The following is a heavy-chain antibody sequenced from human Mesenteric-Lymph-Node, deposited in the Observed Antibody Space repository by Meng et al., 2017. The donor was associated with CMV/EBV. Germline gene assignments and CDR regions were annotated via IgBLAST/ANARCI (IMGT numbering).Heavy chain of an antibody. CDR1: GYTFTSFG. Sequence: GESLKISCKASGYTFTSFGISWLRQAPGQGLEWMGWINPYNGDTNYAQRLQGRVTMTTDTSTNTAYMELRSLRSDDTAVFYCARALAGYCTGGVCYYFEYWGQGTLVTVSS. CDR2: INPYNGDT. J-gene: IGHJ4*02. CDR3: ARALAGYCTGGVCYYFEY. V-gene: IGHV1-18*01. D-gene: IGHD2-8*02.